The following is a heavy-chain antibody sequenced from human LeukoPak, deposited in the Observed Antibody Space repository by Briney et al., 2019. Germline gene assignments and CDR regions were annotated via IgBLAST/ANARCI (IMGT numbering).Heavy chain of an antibody. Sequence: PGGSLRLSCAASGFTFSTFAMHWVRLSPGKGLEWVSSITGSGPYMLYADSVKHRFTISRDNTKNLLYLEMNSLRAEDTAVYFCVRDVGAVRGEVYFDYWGQGTLVTVSS. CDR1: GFTFSTFA. CDR3: VRDVGAVRGEVYFDY. CDR2: ITGSGPYM. J-gene: IGHJ4*02. V-gene: IGHV3-21*06. D-gene: IGHD3-10*01.